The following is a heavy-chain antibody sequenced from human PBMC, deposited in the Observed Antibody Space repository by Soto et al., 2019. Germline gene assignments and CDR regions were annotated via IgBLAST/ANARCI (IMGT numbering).Heavy chain of an antibody. J-gene: IGHJ6*02. CDR2: IYYSGST. D-gene: IGHD3-3*01. CDR1: GGSISSGGHY. V-gene: IGHV4-31*03. CDR3: ASHDSVHYYGMDV. Sequence: QVQLQESGPGLVKPSQTLSLTCTVSGGSISSGGHYWSLIRQHPGKGLEWIGYIYYSGSTYYNPSLQSRVTISVDTSKNQFSLKLGSVTAADTAVYYCASHDSVHYYGMDVWGQGTTVTVSS.